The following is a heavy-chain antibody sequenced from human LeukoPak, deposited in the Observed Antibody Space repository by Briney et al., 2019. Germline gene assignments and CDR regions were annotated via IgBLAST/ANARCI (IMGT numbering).Heavy chain of an antibody. D-gene: IGHD3-22*01. J-gene: IGHJ3*02. V-gene: IGHV1-8*02. CDR1: GYTFTSLD. Sequence: ASVKVPCKASGYTFTSLDISWVRQANGQGLEWLGWMNPKNGNTGYAQKFRGRVTMTTDTSTSTAYMELRSLRSDDTAVYYCARDGHRRYHYDSSGREDAFDIWGQGTMVTVSS. CDR3: ARDGHRRYHYDSSGREDAFDI. CDR2: MNPKNGNT.